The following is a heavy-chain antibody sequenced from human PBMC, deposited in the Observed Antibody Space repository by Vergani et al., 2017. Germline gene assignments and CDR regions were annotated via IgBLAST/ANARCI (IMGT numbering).Heavy chain of an antibody. D-gene: IGHD3-3*01. J-gene: IGHJ5*02. CDR1: GGSISSSSYY. CDR3: ARRAWAGYDFWSGYNWFDP. CDR2: IYCSGST. Sequence: QLQLQESGPGLVKPSETLSLTCTVSGGSISSSSYYWGWIRQPPGKGLEWIGSIYCSGSTYYNPSLKSRVTISVDTSKNHFSLKLSSVTAADTAVYYCARRAWAGYDFWSGYNWFDPWGQGTLVTVSS. V-gene: IGHV4-39*01.